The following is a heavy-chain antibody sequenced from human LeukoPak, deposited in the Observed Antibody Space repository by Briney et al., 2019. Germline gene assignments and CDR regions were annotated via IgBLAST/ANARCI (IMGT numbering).Heavy chain of an antibody. V-gene: IGHV3-53*01. J-gene: IGHJ4*02. Sequence: GGSLRLSCAVSGFTVSSNYMTWVRQAPGKGLEWVSAIYSGGSIYYADSVKGRFTISRDISKNTVDLQLNSLRAEDTAVYYCASGKETSMAQGYWGQGTLVTVSS. CDR2: IYSGGSI. CDR1: GFTVSSNY. CDR3: ASGKETSMAQGY. D-gene: IGHD5-18*01.